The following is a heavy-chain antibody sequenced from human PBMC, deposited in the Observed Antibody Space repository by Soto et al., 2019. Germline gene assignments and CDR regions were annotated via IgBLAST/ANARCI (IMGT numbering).Heavy chain of an antibody. D-gene: IGHD3-9*01. J-gene: IGHJ4*02. Sequence: PGESLKISCKGSGYSFTSYWIGWVRQMPGKGLEWMGIIYPGDSDTRYSPSFQGQVTISADKSISTAYLQWSSLKASDTAMYYCARQKDDILTGYYCDYWGQGTLVTVSS. CDR2: IYPGDSDT. CDR3: ARQKDDILTGYYCDY. V-gene: IGHV5-51*01. CDR1: GYSFTSYW.